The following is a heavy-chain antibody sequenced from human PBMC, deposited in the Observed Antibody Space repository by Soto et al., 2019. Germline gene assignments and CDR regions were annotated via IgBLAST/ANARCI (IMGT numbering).Heavy chain of an antibody. D-gene: IGHD3-3*01. CDR2: IYYSGST. J-gene: IGHJ4*02. Sequence: GCSISSSSYYWGWIRQPPGKGLEWIGSIYYSGSTYYNPSLKSRVTISVDTSKNQFSLKLSSVTAADTAVYYCASIPYDFWSGYYSWSYYFDYWGQGTLVTVSS. CDR3: ASIPYDFWSGYYSWSYYFDY. V-gene: IGHV4-39*01. CDR1: GCSISSSSYY.